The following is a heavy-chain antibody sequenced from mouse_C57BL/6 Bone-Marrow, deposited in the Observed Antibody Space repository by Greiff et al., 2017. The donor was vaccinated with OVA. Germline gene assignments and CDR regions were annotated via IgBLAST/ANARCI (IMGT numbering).Heavy chain of an antibody. CDR1: GFSFNTYA. CDR3: VRHVGYYYGSSWYFDV. Sequence: VQLKESGGGLVQPKGSLKLSCAASGFSFNTYAMNWVRQAPGKGLEWVARIRSKSNNYATYYADSVKDRFTISRDDSESMLYLQMNNLKTEDTAMYYCVRHVGYYYGSSWYFDVWGTGTTVTVSS. D-gene: IGHD1-1*01. J-gene: IGHJ1*03. V-gene: IGHV10-1*01. CDR2: IRSKSNNYAT.